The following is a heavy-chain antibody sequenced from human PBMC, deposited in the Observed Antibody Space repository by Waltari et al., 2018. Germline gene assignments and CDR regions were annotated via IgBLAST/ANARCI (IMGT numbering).Heavy chain of an antibody. V-gene: IGHV5-51*01. CDR2: IYPGDSDT. D-gene: IGHD6-19*01. Sequence: EVQLVQSGAEVKKPGESLKISCKGSGYSFTSYWIGWVRQMPGKGLEWMGIIYPGDSDTRYSPSFQGQVTISADKSISTAYLQWSSLKASDTAMYYCARHEWLVAWSGGGNAFDIWGQGTMVTVSS. CDR3: ARHEWLVAWSGGGNAFDI. CDR1: GYSFTSYW. J-gene: IGHJ3*02.